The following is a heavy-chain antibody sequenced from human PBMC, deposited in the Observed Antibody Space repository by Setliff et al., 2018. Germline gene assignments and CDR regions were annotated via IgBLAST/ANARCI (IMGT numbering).Heavy chain of an antibody. J-gene: IGHJ4*02. Sequence: VSCKASGYSFTNYDINWVRQATGQGLEWMGWINPNSGNTDYAQKFQGRVTMTTNTSINTAYMELSSLRSEDTAVYYCARDRYGSGSYLGPPNDYWGQGTLVTVSS. CDR3: ARDRYGSGSYLGPPNDY. V-gene: IGHV1-8*02. CDR1: GYSFTNYD. CDR2: INPNSGNT. D-gene: IGHD3-10*01.